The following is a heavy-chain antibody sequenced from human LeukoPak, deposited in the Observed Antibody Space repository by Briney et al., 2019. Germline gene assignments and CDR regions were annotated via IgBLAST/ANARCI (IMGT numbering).Heavy chain of an antibody. D-gene: IGHD3-22*01. J-gene: IGHJ3*02. CDR1: GYTFTSHG. Sequence: GASVNVSCKASGYTFTSHGISWVRQAPGQGLEWIGWISAYNGNTNYAQKLQGRVTMTTDTSTSTAYMELRSLRSDDTAVYYCAREKGPTYCYDSSGYPDAFDIWGQGTMVTVSS. CDR3: AREKGPTYCYDSSGYPDAFDI. CDR2: ISAYNGNT. V-gene: IGHV1-18*01.